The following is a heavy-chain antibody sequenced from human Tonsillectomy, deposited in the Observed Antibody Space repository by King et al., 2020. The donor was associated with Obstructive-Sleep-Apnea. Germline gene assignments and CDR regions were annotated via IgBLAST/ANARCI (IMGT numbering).Heavy chain of an antibody. V-gene: IGHV4-30-2*01. D-gene: IGHD2-15*01. CDR3: ARGVDNVVVVAATPQWRYYFDY. CDR2: IYHSGTT. CDR1: GGSISSGAYS. J-gene: IGHJ4*02. Sequence: LQLQESGSGLVKPSQTLSLTCAVSGGSISSGAYSWSWIRQPPGKGLEWIGYIYHSGTTYYNPSLKSRVTISLDRSKNQFSLRLGSVTAADTAVYYCARGVDNVVVVAATPQWRYYFDYWGQGTLVTVSS.